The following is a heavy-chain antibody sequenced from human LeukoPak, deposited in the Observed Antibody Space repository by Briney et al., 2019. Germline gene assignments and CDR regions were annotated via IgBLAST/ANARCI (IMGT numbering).Heavy chain of an antibody. CDR2: INGDGSST. CDR3: ARDRGQLWPVHFDY. V-gene: IGHV3-74*01. Sequence: PGGSLRLSCAASGFTFSSYWMHWVRQAPGKGLVWVSRINGDGSSTSYADSVKGRFTISRDNAKNTLYLQMNSLRAEDTAVYYCARDRGQLWPVHFDYWGQGTLVTVSS. D-gene: IGHD5-18*01. CDR1: GFTFSSYW. J-gene: IGHJ4*02.